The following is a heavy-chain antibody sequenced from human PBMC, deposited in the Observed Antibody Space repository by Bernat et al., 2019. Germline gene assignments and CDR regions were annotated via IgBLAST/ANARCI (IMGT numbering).Heavy chain of an antibody. J-gene: IGHJ4*02. CDR1: GFTFSSYE. CDR2: IGSSVSNI. Sequence: EVQLVESGGGLVQPGGSLRLSCAASGFTFSSYEMNWVRQAPGKGLEWVSYIGSSVSNIYYADSVKGRFTISRDNAKNSLYLQMNSLRAEDTAVYYCARDLRSSPLFDYWGQGTQVTVSS. D-gene: IGHD3-3*01. V-gene: IGHV3-48*03. CDR3: ARDLRSSPLFDY.